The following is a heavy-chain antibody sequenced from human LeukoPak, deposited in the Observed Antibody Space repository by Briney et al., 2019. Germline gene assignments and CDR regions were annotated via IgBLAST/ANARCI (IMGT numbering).Heavy chain of an antibody. J-gene: IGHJ4*02. D-gene: IGHD3-22*01. Sequence: GGSLRLSCAASGFTFNKARMNWVRQGPGQGLEGVGRFTSKTDGGTTDYAAPVRGRFTIARDFSNVTLYLQINTLKTETPAFYYCTTAQFFNISGSLAYWGQGTLVTVSS. V-gene: IGHV3-15*01. CDR2: FTSKTDGGTT. CDR1: GFTFNKAR. CDR3: TTAQFFNISGSLAY.